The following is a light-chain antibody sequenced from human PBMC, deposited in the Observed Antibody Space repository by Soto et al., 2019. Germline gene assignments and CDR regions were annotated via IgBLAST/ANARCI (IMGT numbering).Light chain of an antibody. J-gene: IGKJ1*01. CDR2: DAS. V-gene: IGKV1-5*01. CDR1: QSISSW. CDR3: QHHSE. Sequence: DIQMTQSPSTLSASVGDRVTITCRASQSISSWLAWYQQKPGKAPKLLIYDASSLESGVPSRFSGSGSGTEFTLTIRSLQPDDFATYYCQHHSEFGQGTKVEIK.